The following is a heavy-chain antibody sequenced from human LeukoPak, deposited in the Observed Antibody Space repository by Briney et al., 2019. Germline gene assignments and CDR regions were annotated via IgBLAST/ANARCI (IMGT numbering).Heavy chain of an antibody. D-gene: IGHD2-2*01. CDR1: GFTFSDYY. CDR2: ISGSSSDT. V-gene: IGHV3-11*06. CDR3: GRFSRAPDY. J-gene: IGHJ4*02. Sequence: GGSLRLSCAASGFTFSDYYVNWIRQAPGKGLEYISYISGSSSDTNYADSVKGRFTISRDNAKKSLYLQMNSLSAEDTAVYYCGRFSRAPDYWGQGTLVTVSS.